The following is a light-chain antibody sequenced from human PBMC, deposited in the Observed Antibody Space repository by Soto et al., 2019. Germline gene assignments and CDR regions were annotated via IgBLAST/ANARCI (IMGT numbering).Light chain of an antibody. V-gene: IGKV3-11*01. CDR2: DAS. CDR1: QSVSIY. J-gene: IGKJ3*01. CDR3: QQRSNWPL. Sequence: EIVLTQSPATLSLSPGERATLSCRASQSVSIYLAWYQQKPGQAPRLLIYDASNRATGIPARFSGSGSGTDFTLTISSLEPEDFAVYYCQQRSNWPLFGPGTKVDIK.